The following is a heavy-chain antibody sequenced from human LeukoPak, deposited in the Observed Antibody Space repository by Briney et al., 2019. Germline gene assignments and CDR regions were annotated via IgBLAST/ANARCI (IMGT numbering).Heavy chain of an antibody. Sequence: GRSLRLSCAASGFTFSSNGMYWVRQAPGKGLEWVSLIWYDGSKKYYVDSVKGRFTISRDNSKNTLYLQMDSLRAEDTAVYYCARMTGSSADYWGQGTLVTVPS. V-gene: IGHV3-33*07. CDR3: ARMTGSSADY. D-gene: IGHD1-26*01. J-gene: IGHJ4*02. CDR1: GFTFSSNG. CDR2: IWYDGSKK.